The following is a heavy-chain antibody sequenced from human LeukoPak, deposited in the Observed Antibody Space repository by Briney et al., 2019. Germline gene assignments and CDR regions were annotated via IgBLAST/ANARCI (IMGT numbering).Heavy chain of an antibody. CDR1: GYTFTSYA. CDR3: ARDGGYYGSGSYYNRDYYGMDV. J-gene: IGHJ6*02. D-gene: IGHD3-10*01. Sequence: AASVKVSCKASGYTFTSYAMHWVRQAPGQRLEWMGWINAGNGNTKYSQKFQGRVTITRDTSASTAYMELSSLRSEDTAVYYCARDGGYYGSGSYYNRDYYGMDVWGQGTTVTVSS. CDR2: INAGNGNT. V-gene: IGHV1-3*01.